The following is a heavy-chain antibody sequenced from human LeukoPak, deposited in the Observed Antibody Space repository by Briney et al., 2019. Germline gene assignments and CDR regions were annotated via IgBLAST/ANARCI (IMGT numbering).Heavy chain of an antibody. J-gene: IGHJ4*02. D-gene: IGHD3-22*01. CDR3: ARTTFPTMIVVVITGGFDY. Sequence: GASVKVSCKASGGTFSSYAISWVRQAPGQGLEWMGGIIPIFGTANYAQKFQGRVTITADESTSTAYMERSSLRSEDTAVYYRARTTFPTMIVVVITGGFDYSGQGTLVTVSS. V-gene: IGHV1-69*13. CDR1: GGTFSSYA. CDR2: IIPIFGTA.